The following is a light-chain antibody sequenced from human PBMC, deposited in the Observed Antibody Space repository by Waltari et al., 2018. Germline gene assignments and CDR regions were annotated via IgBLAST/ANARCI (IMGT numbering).Light chain of an antibody. V-gene: IGKV2-28*01. CDR1: QSLLHSNGYNY. CDR3: MEALQSVT. Sequence: DIVMTQSPLSLPVTPGEPASISCRSSQSLLHSNGYNYLDWYLQKPGQSPQILSYLGSNRASVVTDRFSGSGSGTDFTLKISRVEAEDAGVYYCMEALQSVTFGQGTRLEIK. CDR2: LGS. J-gene: IGKJ5*01.